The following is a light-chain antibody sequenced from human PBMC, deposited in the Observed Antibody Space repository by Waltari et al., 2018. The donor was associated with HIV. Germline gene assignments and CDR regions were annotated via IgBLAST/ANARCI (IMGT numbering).Light chain of an antibody. CDR2: DDT. CDR1: NIGSMT. Sequence: SYALTQPPSVSVAPGKTARITCGGNNIGSMTVPWYQQKPGQAPVLVIFDDTDRPSEIPERFSGSNSGDTATLTISRVEVGDEADYYCQVWVSSLTVAVIFGGGTKLTVL. J-gene: IGLJ2*01. V-gene: IGLV3-21*04. CDR3: QVWVSSLTVAVI.